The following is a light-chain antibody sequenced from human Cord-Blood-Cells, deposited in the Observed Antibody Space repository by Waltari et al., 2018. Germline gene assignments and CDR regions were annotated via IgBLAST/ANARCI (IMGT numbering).Light chain of an antibody. CDR2: DAS. J-gene: IGKJ5*01. CDR3: QQRSNWPPIS. CDR1: QSVSSY. V-gene: IGKV3-11*01. Sequence: EIVLTQSPATLALAPGESAPLSCRASQSVSSYLAWYQQKPGQAPSLLIYDASNRATGIPARFSGRGSGTDFTLTISSLEPEDFAVYYCQQRSNWPPISFGQGTRLEIK.